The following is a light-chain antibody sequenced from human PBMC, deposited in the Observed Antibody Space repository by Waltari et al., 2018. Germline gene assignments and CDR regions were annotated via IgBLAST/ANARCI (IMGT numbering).Light chain of an antibody. V-gene: IGLV2-18*02. CDR3: NSFTSSNTWV. J-gene: IGLJ3*02. CDR2: EVT. Sequence: QSALTQPPSVSVSPGQSVTISCTGTSSDIGSYKTVSWYQQSPGTAPKLMIYEVTNRPSGVPDRFSGSKSANPASLTISGLQVEDEADYYCNSFTSSNTWVFGGGTRLTVL. CDR1: SSDIGSYKT.